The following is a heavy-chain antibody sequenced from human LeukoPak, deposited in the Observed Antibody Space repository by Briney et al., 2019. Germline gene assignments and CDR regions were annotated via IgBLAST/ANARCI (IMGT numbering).Heavy chain of an antibody. D-gene: IGHD2-2*01. CDR2: ISGSGGST. CDR1: GFTFSSYA. CDR3: ATLRDIVVVATTPTDV. V-gene: IGHV3-23*01. Sequence: GGSLRLSCAASGFTFSSYAMSWVRQAPGKGLEWVSAISGSGGSTYYADSVKGRFTISRDNSKNTLYLQMNSLRAEDTAVYYCATLRDIVVVATTPTDVWGKGTTVIVSS. J-gene: IGHJ6*04.